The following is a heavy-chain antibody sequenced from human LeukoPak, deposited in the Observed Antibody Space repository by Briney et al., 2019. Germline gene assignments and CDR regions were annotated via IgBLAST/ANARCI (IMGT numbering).Heavy chain of an antibody. D-gene: IGHD4/OR15-4a*01. Sequence: ASVKVSCKASGGTFGSYAISWVRQAPGQGLEWMGGIIPIFGTANYAQKFQGRVTITTDESTSTAYMELSSLRSEDTAVYYCAREFGAHGAFDIWGQGTMVTVSS. CDR3: AREFGAHGAFDI. CDR1: GGTFGSYA. V-gene: IGHV1-69*05. CDR2: IIPIFGTA. J-gene: IGHJ3*02.